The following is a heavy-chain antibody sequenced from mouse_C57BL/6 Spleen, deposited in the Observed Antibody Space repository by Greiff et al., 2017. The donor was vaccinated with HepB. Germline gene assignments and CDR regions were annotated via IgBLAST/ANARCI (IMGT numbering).Heavy chain of an antibody. CDR3: AREIPPDFITSWYFDV. Sequence: EVMLVESGGGLVKPGGSLKLSCAASGFTFSSYAMSWVRQTPEKRLEWVATISDGGSYTYYPDNVKGRFTISRDNAKNNLYLQMSHLKSEDTAMYYCAREIPPDFITSWYFDVWGTGTTVTVSS. CDR2: ISDGGSYT. J-gene: IGHJ1*03. V-gene: IGHV5-4*01. CDR1: GFTFSSYA. D-gene: IGHD1-1*01.